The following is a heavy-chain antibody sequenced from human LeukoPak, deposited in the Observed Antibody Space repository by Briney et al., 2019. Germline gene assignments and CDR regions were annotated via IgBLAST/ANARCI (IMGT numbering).Heavy chain of an antibody. D-gene: IGHD1-7*01. CDR3: AREDNWNFRGAFDI. CDR1: GYTLTSYD. Sequence: ASVKVSCKASGYTLTSYDINWVRQAPGQGLEWMGWINPNSGGTNYAQKFQGRVTMTRDTSISTAYMELSRLRSDDTAVYYCAREDNWNFRGAFDIWGQGTMVTVSS. CDR2: INPNSGGT. J-gene: IGHJ3*02. V-gene: IGHV1-2*02.